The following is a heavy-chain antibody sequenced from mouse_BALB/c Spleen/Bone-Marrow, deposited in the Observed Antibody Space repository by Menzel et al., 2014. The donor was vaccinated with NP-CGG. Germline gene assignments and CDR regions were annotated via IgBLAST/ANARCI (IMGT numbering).Heavy chain of an antibody. CDR3: TRSGYYGYGWYFDV. CDR2: INPSNDTP. D-gene: IGHD1-2*01. CDR1: GYTFTSYF. Sequence: LQESGAELVKPGASVKLSCRVSGYTFTSYFVYWVKQRPGQGLEWIGEINPSNDTPNFNEKFKSKATLTVDKSSSAAYMQLSSLTSEDSAVYYCTRSGYYGYGWYFDVWGAGTTVTVSS. V-gene: IGHV1S81*02. J-gene: IGHJ1*01.